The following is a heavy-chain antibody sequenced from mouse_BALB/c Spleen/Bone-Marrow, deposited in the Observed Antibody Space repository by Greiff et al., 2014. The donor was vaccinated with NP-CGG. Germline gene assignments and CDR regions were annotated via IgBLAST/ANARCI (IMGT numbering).Heavy chain of an antibody. D-gene: IGHD1-1*01. CDR1: GYTFTSNY. Sequence: QVQLQQSGAELVKPGASVKLSCKASGYTFTSNYMYWVKQRPGQGLEWIGGINPSNGGTNFNEKFKSKATLTVDKSSSTAYMQLSSLTSEDSAVYYCTRTHYYGSRYYYAMDYWGQGTSVTVSS. J-gene: IGHJ4*01. CDR2: INPSNGGT. CDR3: TRTHYYGSRYYYAMDY. V-gene: IGHV1S81*02.